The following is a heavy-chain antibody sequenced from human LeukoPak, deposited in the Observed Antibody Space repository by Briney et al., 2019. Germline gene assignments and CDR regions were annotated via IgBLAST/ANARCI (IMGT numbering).Heavy chain of an antibody. Sequence: PGGSLRLSCVASGVTLNNYAMHRVRQPPGKGLEWVSGISWNSGSIDYADSVKGRFTISRDNAKNSLYLQMNSLRVEDTAFYYCAKDNRRHYTSGPNPDSLHWGQGALVTVSS. CDR1: GVTLNNYA. D-gene: IGHD6-19*01. CDR2: ISWNSGSI. J-gene: IGHJ4*02. V-gene: IGHV3-9*01. CDR3: AKDNRRHYTSGPNPDSLH.